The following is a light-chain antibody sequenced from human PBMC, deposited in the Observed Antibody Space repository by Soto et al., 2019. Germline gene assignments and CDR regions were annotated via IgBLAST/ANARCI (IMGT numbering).Light chain of an antibody. CDR3: SSYTSSRTYV. J-gene: IGLJ1*01. CDR1: SNDY. V-gene: IGLV2-14*01. Sequence: QSVLTQPASVSGSPGQAITISCTGTSNDYVSWYQHHPGTAPKLMLYEVSNLPSGVSNRFSGSKSGNSASLTISGLHAEDEADYYCSSYTSSRTYVFGTGTKLTVL. CDR2: EVS.